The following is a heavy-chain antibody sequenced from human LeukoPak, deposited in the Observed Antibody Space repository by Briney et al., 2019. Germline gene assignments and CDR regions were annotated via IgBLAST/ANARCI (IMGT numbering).Heavy chain of an antibody. Sequence: GGSLRLSCEVSGLVFSNFWMSWVRQAPGKGLEWVANINQDGSEKYYVDSVKGRFTISRDNAKSSLFLQMNSLRAEDTAVYYCARFYVSMIRGVIADHFDFWGQGTLVTVPS. J-gene: IGHJ4*02. CDR2: INQDGSEK. CDR3: ARFYVSMIRGVIADHFDF. V-gene: IGHV3-7*01. CDR1: GLVFSNFW. D-gene: IGHD3-10*01.